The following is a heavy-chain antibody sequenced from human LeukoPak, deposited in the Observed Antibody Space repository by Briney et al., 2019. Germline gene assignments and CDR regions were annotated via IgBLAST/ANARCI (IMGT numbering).Heavy chain of an antibody. CDR3: ARGADILSPHFDY. V-gene: IGHV4-30-2*01. J-gene: IGHJ4*02. CDR1: GGSISSGGYS. CDR2: IYHSGST. D-gene: IGHD3-9*01. Sequence: SQTLSLTCAVSGGSISSGGYSWSWIRQPPGKGLEWIGYIYHSGSTYYNPSLKSRVTISVDRSKNQFSLKLSSVTAADTAVYYCARGADILSPHFDYWGQGTLVTVSP.